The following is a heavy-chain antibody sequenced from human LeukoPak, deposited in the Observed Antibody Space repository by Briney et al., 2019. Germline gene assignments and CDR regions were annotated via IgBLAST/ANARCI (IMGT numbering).Heavy chain of an antibody. D-gene: IGHD6-19*01. CDR2: MYAGGTT. V-gene: IGHV3-53*01. J-gene: IGHJ5*02. Sequence: GGSLRLSCAASGVIVSRNFMSWVRQAPGKGLQWVAIMYAGGTTDYSDSVRGRFHISRDSSNNTLSLQINSLRAEDTAVYYCARGSGSGWPVDRWGQGALVTVSS. CDR1: GVIVSRNF. CDR3: ARGSGSGWPVDR.